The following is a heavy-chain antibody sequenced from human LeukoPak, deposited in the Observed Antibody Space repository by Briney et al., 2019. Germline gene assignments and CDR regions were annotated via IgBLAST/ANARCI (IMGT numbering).Heavy chain of an antibody. V-gene: IGHV3-30*03. CDR2: ISYDGSNK. CDR3: AREAGTYYYDSSGRPPDAFDI. J-gene: IGHJ3*02. Sequence: GGSLRLSCAASGFTFSSYGMHWVRQAPGKGLEWVAVISYDGSNKYYADSVKGRFTISRDNSKNTLYLQMNSLRAEDTAVYYCAREAGTYYYDSSGRPPDAFDIWGQGTMVTVSS. CDR1: GFTFSSYG. D-gene: IGHD3-22*01.